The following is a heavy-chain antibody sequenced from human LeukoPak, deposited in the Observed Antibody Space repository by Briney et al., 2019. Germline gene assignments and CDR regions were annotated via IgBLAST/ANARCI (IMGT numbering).Heavy chain of an antibody. CDR2: ISGSSSHI. V-gene: IGHV3-11*06. D-gene: IGHD5-18*01. J-gene: IGHJ3*02. Sequence: PGGSLRLSCEASGFTFSDYYMSWIRQAPGKGLEWISYISGSSSHINYADSVRGRFTISRDNTKKSVYLQMDSLRAEDTAVYYCARGRDGYSYPACFDIWGQGTMVTVSS. CDR1: GFTFSDYY. CDR3: ARGRDGYSYPACFDI.